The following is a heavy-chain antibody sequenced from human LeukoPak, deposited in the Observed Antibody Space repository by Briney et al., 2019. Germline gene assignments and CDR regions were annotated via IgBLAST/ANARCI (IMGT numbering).Heavy chain of an antibody. D-gene: IGHD4-11*01. CDR3: ARVYVVTTRIKWFDP. V-gene: IGHV1-69*04. CDR2: IIPILGIA. J-gene: IGHJ5*02. CDR1: GGTFSSYA. Sequence: AASVKVSCKASGGTFSSYAISWVRQAPGQGLEWMGRIIPILGIANYAQKFQGRVTITADKSTSTAYMELSSLRSEDTAVYYCARVYVVTTRIKWFDPWGQGTLVTVSS.